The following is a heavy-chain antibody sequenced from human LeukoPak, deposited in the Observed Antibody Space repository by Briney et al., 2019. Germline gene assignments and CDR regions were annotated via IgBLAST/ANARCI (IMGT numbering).Heavy chain of an antibody. CDR1: GYTFTSYY. CDR3: ARAEYQLPGPYYYGMDV. Sequence: VASVKVSCKASGYTFTSYYMHWVRQAPGQGLEWMGIIDPSGGSTSYAQKFQGRVTMTRDTSTSTVYMELSSLRSEDTAVYYCARAEYQLPGPYYYGMDVWGKGTTITVSS. CDR2: IDPSGGST. V-gene: IGHV1-46*01. D-gene: IGHD2-2*01. J-gene: IGHJ6*04.